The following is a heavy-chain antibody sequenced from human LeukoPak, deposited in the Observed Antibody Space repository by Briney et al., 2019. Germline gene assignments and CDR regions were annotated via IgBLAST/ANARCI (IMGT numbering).Heavy chain of an antibody. J-gene: IGHJ6*04. CDR3: AGAYYYGSGSWKVDV. CDR2: IYHSGST. D-gene: IGHD3-10*01. Sequence: PSGTLSLTCAVSGGSISSSNWWSWVRQPPGKGLEWIGEIYHSGSTNYNPSLKSRVTISVDKSKNQFSLKLSSVTAADTAVYYCAGAYYYGSGSWKVDVWGKGTTVTISS. V-gene: IGHV4-4*02. CDR1: GGSISSSNW.